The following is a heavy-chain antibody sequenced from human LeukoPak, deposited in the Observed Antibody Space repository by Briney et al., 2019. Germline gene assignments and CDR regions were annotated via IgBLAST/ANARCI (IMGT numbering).Heavy chain of an antibody. V-gene: IGHV3-11*01. J-gene: IGHJ4*02. CDR3: ARAPAILWFGELMYYFDY. Sequence: PGGSLRLSCAASGFTFSDYYMSWIRQAPGKGLEWVSYISSSGSTIYYADSVKGRFTISRDNAKNSLYLQMNSLRAEDTAVYYCARAPAILWFGELMYYFDYWGQGTLVTVSS. CDR1: GFTFSDYY. CDR2: ISSSGSTI. D-gene: IGHD3-10*01.